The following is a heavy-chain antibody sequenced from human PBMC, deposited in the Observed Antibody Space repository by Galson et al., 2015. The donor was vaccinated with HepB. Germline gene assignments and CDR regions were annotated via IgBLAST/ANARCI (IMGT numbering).Heavy chain of an antibody. CDR2: ISSSSSYI. D-gene: IGHD3-3*01. V-gene: IGHV3-21*01. CDR3: ATTIFGVVSPNDY. J-gene: IGHJ4*02. Sequence: SLRLSCAASGFTFSSYSMSWVRQAPGKGLEWVSSISSSSSYIYYADSVKGRFTISRDNAKNSLYLQMNSLRAEDTAVYYCATTIFGVVSPNDYWGQGTLVTVSS. CDR1: GFTFSSYS.